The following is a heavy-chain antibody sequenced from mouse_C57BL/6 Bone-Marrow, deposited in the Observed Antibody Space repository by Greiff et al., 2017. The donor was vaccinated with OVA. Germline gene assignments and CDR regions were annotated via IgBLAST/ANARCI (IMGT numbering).Heavy chain of an antibody. J-gene: IGHJ4*01. D-gene: IGHD3-1*01. Sequence: QVQLQQPGAELVKPGASVKLSCKASGYTFTSFWMQWVKQRPGQGLEWIGEIDPSDSDTNYNQKFKGKATLTVDTSSSTAYMQLSSLTSEDSAVYYCAREGAYDYDAMDYWGQGTSVTVSS. V-gene: IGHV1-50*01. CDR2: IDPSDSDT. CDR3: AREGAYDYDAMDY. CDR1: GYTFTSFW.